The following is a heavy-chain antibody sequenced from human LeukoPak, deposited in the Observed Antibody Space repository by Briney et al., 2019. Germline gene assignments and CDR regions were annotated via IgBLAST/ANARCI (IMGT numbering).Heavy chain of an antibody. CDR2: INPSGGST. D-gene: IGHD6-19*01. J-gene: IGHJ4*02. CDR3: ARDLGAVAGSDYFDY. CDR1: GYTFTSYY. Sequence: ASVKVSCKASGYTFTSYYMHWVRQAPGQGLEWMGIINPSGGSTSYAQKFQGRVTITADESTSTAYMELSSLRSEDTAVYYCARDLGAVAGSDYFDYWGQGTLVTVSS. V-gene: IGHV1-46*01.